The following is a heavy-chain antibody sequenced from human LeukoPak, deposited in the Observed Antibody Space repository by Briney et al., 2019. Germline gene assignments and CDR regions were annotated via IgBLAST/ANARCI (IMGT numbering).Heavy chain of an antibody. CDR3: ARTAPVVPAASGPYYYYGMDV. Sequence: SETLSLTCAVYGGSFSGYYWSWIRQPPGKGLEWIGEINHSGGTNYNPSLKSRVTISVDTSKNQFSLKLSSVTAADTAVYYCARTAPVVPAASGPYYYYGMDVWGQGTTVTVSS. D-gene: IGHD2-2*01. CDR2: INHSGGT. V-gene: IGHV4-34*01. J-gene: IGHJ6*02. CDR1: GGSFSGYY.